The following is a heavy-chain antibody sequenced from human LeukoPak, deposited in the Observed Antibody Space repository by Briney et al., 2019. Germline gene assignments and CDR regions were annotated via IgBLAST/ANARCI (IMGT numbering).Heavy chain of an antibody. J-gene: IGHJ6*03. CDR1: GFTFSSYS. CDR2: ISSSSSYI. CDR3: ARDLSSELWPYYYYYYYMDV. V-gene: IGHV3-21*01. Sequence: NTGGSLRLSCAASGFTFSSYSMNWVRQAPGKGLEWVSSISSSSSYIYYADSVKGRFTISRDNAKNSLYLQMNSLRAEDTAVYYCARDLSSELWPYYYYYYYMDVWGKGTTVTVSS. D-gene: IGHD3-16*01.